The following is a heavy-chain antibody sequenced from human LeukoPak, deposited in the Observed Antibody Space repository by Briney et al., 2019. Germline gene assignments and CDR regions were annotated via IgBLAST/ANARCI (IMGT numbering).Heavy chain of an antibody. CDR1: GFTLSSYW. Sequence: GGSLRLSCAASGFTLSSYWMHWVRQAPAKGLVWVSRINSVGSSTSYADSVKGRFTISRDNAKNTLFLQMNSLRAEDTAVYYCARSWTVATTVGFSWGEGTLVTVSS. CDR2: INSVGSST. J-gene: IGHJ4*02. CDR3: ARSWTVATTVGFS. D-gene: IGHD5-12*01. V-gene: IGHV3-74*01.